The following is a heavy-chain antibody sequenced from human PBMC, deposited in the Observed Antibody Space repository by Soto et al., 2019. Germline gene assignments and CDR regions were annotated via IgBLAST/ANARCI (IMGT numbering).Heavy chain of an antibody. V-gene: IGHV3-23*01. J-gene: IGHJ4*02. Sequence: TGGSLRLSCAASGFTFSSYTMNWVRQAPGKGLEWVSGISGNGRFAYYADSVKGRFTISRDDSKKMMFLQMGSLITEDTAVYYCAKSGPTNFFDHWGQGSLVTVSS. CDR1: GFTFSSYT. CDR2: ISGNGRFA. D-gene: IGHD2-2*01. CDR3: AKSGPTNFFDH.